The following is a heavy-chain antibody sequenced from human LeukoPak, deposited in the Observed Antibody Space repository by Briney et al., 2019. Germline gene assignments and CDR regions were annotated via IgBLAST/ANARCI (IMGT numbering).Heavy chain of an antibody. CDR2: ISWKSGSK. D-gene: IGHD6-13*01. CDR3: AKDTGYRSRGAFVI. V-gene: IGHV3-9*01. J-gene: IGHJ3*02. Sequence: GGSLRLSCAASGFNFDDDYAMHWVRQAPGKGLGWVSGISWKSGSKGYADSVKGRFTISRDNAKTSLYLQMNSLGAEDTALYYCAKDTGYRSRGAFVIWGQGTMVTVSS. CDR1: GFNFDDDYA.